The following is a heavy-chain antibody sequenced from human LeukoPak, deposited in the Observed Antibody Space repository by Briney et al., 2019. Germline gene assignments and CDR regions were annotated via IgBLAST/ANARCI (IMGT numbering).Heavy chain of an antibody. Sequence: GGSLTLSCSASGFTFITYSMHWVRQAAAKGLEYVSAITTNGGTTYYAESSRGRFAISRDNSKNTLYLQMSSLRPEDTAVYYCVKGPGPTVNFYFDFWGQGTLVTVSS. CDR2: ITTNGGTT. J-gene: IGHJ4*02. CDR1: GFTFITYS. CDR3: VKGPGPTVNFYFDF. V-gene: IGHV3-64D*06. D-gene: IGHD4-17*01.